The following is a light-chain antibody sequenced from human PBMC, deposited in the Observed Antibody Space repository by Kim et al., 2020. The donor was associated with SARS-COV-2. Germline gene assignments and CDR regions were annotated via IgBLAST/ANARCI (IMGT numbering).Light chain of an antibody. CDR1: QRLGTN. CDR3: QQYNDWLS. V-gene: IGKV3-15*01. Sequence: EIVLTQSPASLSVSPGERATLSCRASQRLGTNLAWYQHKPGQAPRLLIYGASTRATGIPARFSGAGSGTEFTLTISSLQSEDFAVYFCQQYNDWLSFGGGTKVDI. CDR2: GAS. J-gene: IGKJ4*01.